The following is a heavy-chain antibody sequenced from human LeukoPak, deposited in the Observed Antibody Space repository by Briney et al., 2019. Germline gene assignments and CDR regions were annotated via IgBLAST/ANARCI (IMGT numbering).Heavy chain of an antibody. Sequence: GGSLRLSCAASGFTFSDYYMSWIRQAPGKGLEWVSYISSSGSTIYYADSVKGRFTISRDNAKNSLYLQMNSLRAEDTSVYYCARESGSVVPAAKSVFDIGGQGTMVTASS. J-gene: IGHJ3*02. D-gene: IGHD2-2*01. CDR1: GFTFSDYY. CDR3: ARESGSVVPAAKSVFDI. V-gene: IGHV3-11*01. CDR2: ISSSGSTI.